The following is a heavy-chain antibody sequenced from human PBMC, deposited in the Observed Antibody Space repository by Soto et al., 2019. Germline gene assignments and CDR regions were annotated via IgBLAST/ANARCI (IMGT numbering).Heavy chain of an antibody. CDR3: ARGTAKYDGWNYSFIFDY. CDR1: GGSISSGDHY. J-gene: IGHJ4*02. Sequence: QVQLQESGPGLVKPSQTLSLTCSVSGGSISSGDHYWSWIRQPPGKGLEWIGYIYYSGSSYYNPSLKSRITMSVDTSKNQFSLRLSSVPAADTAVLYCARGTAKYDGWNYSFIFDYWGQGTLVTVSS. D-gene: IGHD1-7*01. V-gene: IGHV4-30-4*01. CDR2: IYYSGSS.